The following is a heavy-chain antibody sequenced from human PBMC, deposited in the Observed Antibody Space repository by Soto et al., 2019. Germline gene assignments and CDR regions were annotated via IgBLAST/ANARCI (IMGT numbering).Heavy chain of an antibody. Sequence: GGSLRLSCAASGFTFSSYGMHWVRQAPGKGLEWVAVIWYDGSNKYYADSGKGRFTISRDNSKNTLYLQMNSLRAEDTAVYYCAREKWIQLKVYYYYGMDVWGQGTTVTVSS. CDR1: GFTFSSYG. J-gene: IGHJ6*02. D-gene: IGHD5-18*01. CDR2: IWYDGSNK. CDR3: AREKWIQLKVYYYYGMDV. V-gene: IGHV3-33*01.